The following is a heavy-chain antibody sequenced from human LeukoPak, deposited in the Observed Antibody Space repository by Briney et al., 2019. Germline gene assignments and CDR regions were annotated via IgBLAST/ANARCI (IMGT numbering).Heavy chain of an antibody. J-gene: IGHJ4*02. CDR3: AKVHDSSGYYPNYFDY. CDR1: GDSINSLD. D-gene: IGHD3-22*01. V-gene: IGHV3-23*01. CDR2: ISGSGGST. Sequence: SSETLSLTCTVSGDSINSLDLWSWVRQAPGKGLEWVSAISGSGGSTYYADSVKGRFTISRDNSKNTLYLQMNSLRAEDTAVYYCAKVHDSSGYYPNYFDYWGQGTLVTVSS.